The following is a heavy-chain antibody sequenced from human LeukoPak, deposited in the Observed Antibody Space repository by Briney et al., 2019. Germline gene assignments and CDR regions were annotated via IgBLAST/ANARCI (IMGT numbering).Heavy chain of an antibody. CDR1: GGSIGSYY. CDR3: ARDRSDGSGYYGYYFDY. Sequence: MTSETLSLTCIVSGGSIGSYYWSWIRKPPGKGLEWIGHIYYSGSTDYNPSLRSRVTISVDTSKNQFSLRLSSVTAADTAVYYCARDRSDGSGYYGYYFDYWGQGTLVSVSS. J-gene: IGHJ4*02. CDR2: IYYSGST. V-gene: IGHV4-59*01. D-gene: IGHD3-22*01.